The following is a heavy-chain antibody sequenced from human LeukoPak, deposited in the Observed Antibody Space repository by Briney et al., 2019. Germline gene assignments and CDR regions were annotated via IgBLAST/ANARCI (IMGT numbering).Heavy chain of an antibody. CDR1: GFTFCDDG. CDR2: IRKKAYGETS. J-gene: IGHJ4*02. CDR3: SRAEHGYGDSNYYFDQ. Sequence: GRSLRLSCSASGFTFCDDGWSWFRLAPGKGLEWMSLIRKKAYGETSKYAASVRGRFIISRDDANSIAYLHMNSLKTEDTAPYYCSRAEHGYGDSNYYFDQWGQGTLVTVSS. D-gene: IGHD4-17*01. V-gene: IGHV3-49*03.